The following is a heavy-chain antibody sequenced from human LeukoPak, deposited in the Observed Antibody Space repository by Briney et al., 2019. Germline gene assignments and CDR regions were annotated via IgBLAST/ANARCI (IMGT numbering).Heavy chain of an antibody. CDR3: ARVPAGVVGMKDAFDI. Sequence: PGGSLRLSCAASGFTFSGYNMRWIRQAPGKGLEWVSSISRSGSTKYYADSVKGRFTISRHNAKNSLYLQMNNLRAEDTAVYYCARVPAGVVGMKDAFDIWGQGTMVTVSS. J-gene: IGHJ3*02. V-gene: IGHV3-11*04. CDR2: ISRSGSTK. CDR1: GFTFSGYN. D-gene: IGHD3-10*01.